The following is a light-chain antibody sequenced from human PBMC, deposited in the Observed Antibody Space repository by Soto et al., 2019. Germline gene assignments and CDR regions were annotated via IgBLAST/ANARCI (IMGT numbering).Light chain of an antibody. CDR3: GADHGSGSNFVWV. Sequence: QSVLTQPPSASASLGASVTLTCTLSSGYSNYKVDWYQQRPGKGPRFVMRVGAGGIVGSKGDGIPDRFSVLGSGLNRYLTIKDIQEEDESDYHCGADHGSGSNFVWVFGGGTKVIVL. CDR1: SGYSNYK. CDR2: VGAGGIVG. J-gene: IGLJ3*02. V-gene: IGLV9-49*01.